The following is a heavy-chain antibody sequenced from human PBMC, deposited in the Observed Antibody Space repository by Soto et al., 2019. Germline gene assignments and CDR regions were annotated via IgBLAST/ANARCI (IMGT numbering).Heavy chain of an antibody. V-gene: IGHV1-69*13. D-gene: IGHD1-7*01. CDR1: GGTFSSYA. J-gene: IGHJ6*02. CDR3: ARDIRPGTKGYYYYGMDV. Sequence: ASVKVSCKASGGTFSSYAISWVRQAPGQGLEWMGGIIPIFGTANYAQKFQGRVTITADESTSTAYMELSSLRSEDTAVYYCARDIRPGTKGYYYYGMDVWGQGTTVTVSS. CDR2: IIPIFGTA.